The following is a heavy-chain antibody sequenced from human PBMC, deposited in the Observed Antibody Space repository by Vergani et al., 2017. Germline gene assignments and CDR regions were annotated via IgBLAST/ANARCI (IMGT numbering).Heavy chain of an antibody. Sequence: EVQLLESGGGLVQPGGSLRLSCAASGFTFSSYSMNWVRQAPGKGLEWVSYISSSSSTIYYADSVKGRFTISRDNAKNSLYLQMNSLRDEDTAVYYCARKGGDDSSGYYYYYYGMDVWGQGTTVTVSS. CDR1: GFTFSSYS. CDR2: ISSSSSTI. CDR3: ARKGGDDSSGYYYYYYGMDV. D-gene: IGHD3-22*01. J-gene: IGHJ6*02. V-gene: IGHV3-48*02.